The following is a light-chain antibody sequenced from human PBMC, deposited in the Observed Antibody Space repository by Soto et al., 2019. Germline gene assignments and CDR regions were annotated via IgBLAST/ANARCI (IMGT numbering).Light chain of an antibody. CDR1: QSLLHKNGFNY. CDR2: LGS. Sequence: DIVMTQSPLSLPVTPGEPAAISCRSSQSLLHKNGFNYLDWYLQKPGQSPQLLIFLGSNRASGVPDRFSGSGSGTEFTLKITRVEAEDVGVYYCMQGLQPSQTFGQGTKVDIK. CDR3: MQGLQPSQT. J-gene: IGKJ1*01. V-gene: IGKV2-28*01.